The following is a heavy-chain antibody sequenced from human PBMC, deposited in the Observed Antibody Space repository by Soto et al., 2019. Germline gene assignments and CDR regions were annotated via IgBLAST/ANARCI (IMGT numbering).Heavy chain of an antibody. V-gene: IGHV1-2*04. J-gene: IGHJ4*02. Sequence: GASVKVSCKASGCTFTGYYMHWVRQAPGQRLEWMGWINPNSGGTNYAQKFQGWVTMTRDTSISTAYMELSRLRSDDTAVYYCARGGACGGDCYFDYWGQGTLVTVSS. CDR3: ARGGACGGDCYFDY. D-gene: IGHD2-21*01. CDR1: GCTFTGYY. CDR2: INPNSGGT.